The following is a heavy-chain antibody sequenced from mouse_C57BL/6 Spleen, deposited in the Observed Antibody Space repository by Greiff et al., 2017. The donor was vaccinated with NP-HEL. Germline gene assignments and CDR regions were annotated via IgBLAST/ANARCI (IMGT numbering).Heavy chain of an antibody. V-gene: IGHV1-64*01. D-gene: IGHD2-1*01. CDR3: AYYDYYAMDY. CDR2: IHPNSGST. Sequence: QVQLQQPGAELVKPGASVKLSCKASGYTFTSYWMHWVKQRPGQGLEWIGMIHPNSGSTNYNEKFKSKATLTVDKSSSTAYLQLSSLTSEDSAVYYCAYYDYYAMDYWGQGTSVTVSS. J-gene: IGHJ4*01. CDR1: GYTFTSYW.